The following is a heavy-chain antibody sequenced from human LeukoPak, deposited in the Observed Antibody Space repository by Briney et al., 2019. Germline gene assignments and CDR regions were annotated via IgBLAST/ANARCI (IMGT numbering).Heavy chain of an antibody. CDR3: ARIRFLGYCSSTSCSGQNWFDP. CDR2: TYHSGTS. V-gene: IGHV4-38-2*02. Sequence: SETLSLTCTVSGYSISNGYYWGWIRRPPGKGLEWIGTTYHSGTSYYNPSLKSRVTISVDTSKNQFSLKLSSVTAADTAVYYCARIRFLGYCSSTSCSGQNWFDPWGQGTLVTVSS. J-gene: IGHJ5*02. D-gene: IGHD2-2*01. CDR1: GYSISNGYY.